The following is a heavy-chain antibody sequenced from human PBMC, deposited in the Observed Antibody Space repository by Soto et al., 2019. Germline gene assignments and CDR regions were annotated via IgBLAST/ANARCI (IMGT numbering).Heavy chain of an antibody. CDR2: ISNTGNYK. CDR3: ARYPGTIMATIMGSYYLDY. D-gene: IGHD5-12*01. CDR1: GFTFSNYS. Sequence: EVQLVESGGGLVKPGGSLRLSCAVSGFTFSNYSMNWVRQAPGKGLEWVSSISNTGNYKYYADSVKGRFTVSRDNAKNSLYLQMNSLRAEDTAVYFCARYPGTIMATIMGSYYLDYWGLGTLVTVSS. J-gene: IGHJ4*02. V-gene: IGHV3-21*01.